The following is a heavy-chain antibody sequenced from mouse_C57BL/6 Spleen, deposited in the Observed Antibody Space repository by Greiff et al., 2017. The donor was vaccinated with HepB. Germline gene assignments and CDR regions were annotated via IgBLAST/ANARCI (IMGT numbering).Heavy chain of an antibody. V-gene: IGHV1-18*01. CDR1: GYTFTDYN. J-gene: IGHJ1*03. CDR2: INPNNGGT. CDR3: ARRIGDRRGYWYFDV. Sequence: EVQLQQSGPELVKPGASVKIPCKASGYTFTDYNMDWVKQSHGKSLEWIGDINPNNGGTIYNQKFKGKATLTVDKSSSTAYMELRSLTSEDTAVYYCARRIGDRRGYWYFDVWGTGTTVTVSS. D-gene: IGHD1-1*02.